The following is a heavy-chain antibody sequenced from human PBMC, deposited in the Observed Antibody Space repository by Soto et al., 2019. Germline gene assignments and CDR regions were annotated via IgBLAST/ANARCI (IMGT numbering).Heavy chain of an antibody. CDR3: ARGASSFDAFDI. Sequence: GGSLRLSCAASGFTFSSYWMSWVRQAPGKGLEWVTNIKQDGSEKYYVDSVKGRFTISRDNAKNSLYLKMNSLRAEDNAVYYCARGASSFDAFDIWGQGTMVTVSS. V-gene: IGHV3-7*01. D-gene: IGHD1-26*01. J-gene: IGHJ3*02. CDR1: GFTFSSYW. CDR2: IKQDGSEK.